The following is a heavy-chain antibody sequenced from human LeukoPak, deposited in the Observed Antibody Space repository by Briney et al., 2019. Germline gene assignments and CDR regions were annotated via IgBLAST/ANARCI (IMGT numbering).Heavy chain of an antibody. J-gene: IGHJ4*02. D-gene: IGHD3-10*01. Sequence: GASVKVSCKASGGTFSSYAISWVRQAPGQGLEWVGIINPSGGSTSYAQKFQGRVTMTRDTSTSTVYMELSSLRSEDTAVYYCARSGSRLEWFGETMGYCDNWGQGTLVTVSS. CDR1: GGTFSSYA. V-gene: IGHV1-46*01. CDR2: INPSGGST. CDR3: ARSGSRLEWFGETMGYCDN.